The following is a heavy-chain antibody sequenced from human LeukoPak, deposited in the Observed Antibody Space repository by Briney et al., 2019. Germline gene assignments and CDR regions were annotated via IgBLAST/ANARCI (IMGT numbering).Heavy chain of an antibody. CDR3: ARNPRGVVPATREFDP. D-gene: IGHD2-2*01. CDR2: ISAYSGNT. J-gene: IGHJ5*02. V-gene: IGHV1-18*04. CDR1: GYTFTSYG. Sequence: ASVKVSCKASGYTFTSYGINWVRLAPGQGLEWMGWISAYSGNTNYAQKLQGRVTMTTDTSTSTAYMELRSLRSDDTAVYYCARNPRGVVPATREFDPWGQGTLVTVSS.